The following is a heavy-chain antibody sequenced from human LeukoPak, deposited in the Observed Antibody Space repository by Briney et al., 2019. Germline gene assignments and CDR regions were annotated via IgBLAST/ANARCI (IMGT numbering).Heavy chain of an antibody. D-gene: IGHD3-22*01. CDR3: ARQWDYSDSSGRALNYFDY. J-gene: IGHJ4*02. CDR1: GGSISSYY. Sequence: SETLSPTCTVSGGSISSYYWSWIRQPPGKGLEWLGYIYYGGSTNYNPSLKSRVTISVDTSKDQFSLKLSSVTAADTAVYYCARQWDYSDSSGRALNYFDYWGQGTLVTVAS. CDR2: IYYGGST. V-gene: IGHV4-59*08.